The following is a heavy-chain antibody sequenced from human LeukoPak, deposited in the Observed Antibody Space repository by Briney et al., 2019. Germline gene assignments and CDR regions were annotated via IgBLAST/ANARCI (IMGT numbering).Heavy chain of an antibody. CDR1: GFTFSTYV. V-gene: IGHV3-64D*06. J-gene: IGHJ4*02. Sequence: GGSLTLSCSVSGFTFSTYVMHWVRQAPGKGLEYVSAISSNEYNTYYADSVKGRFTISRDNSKNTLYLQMSSLRADDTAVYYCVRGTGYWGQGTLVTVSS. CDR3: VRGTGY. CDR2: ISSNEYNT.